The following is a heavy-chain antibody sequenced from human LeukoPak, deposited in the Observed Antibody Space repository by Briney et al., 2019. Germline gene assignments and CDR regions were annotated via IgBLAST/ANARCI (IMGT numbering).Heavy chain of an antibody. Sequence: PGGSLRLSCAASGFTFSSYWMHWVRHTPGKGLMWVSYINGDGSITTYADSVKGRFTISRDNAKNTLYLQMNNLRAEDTAIYYCTTDTWYSAGHWGQGTLVTVSS. J-gene: IGHJ4*02. CDR1: GFTFSSYW. CDR3: TTDTWYSAGH. CDR2: INGDGSIT. D-gene: IGHD2-15*01. V-gene: IGHV3-74*01.